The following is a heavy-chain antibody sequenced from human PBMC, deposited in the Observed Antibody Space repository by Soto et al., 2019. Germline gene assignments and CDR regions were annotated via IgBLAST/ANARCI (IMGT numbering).Heavy chain of an antibody. CDR3: ARQKGGTVTTGWFDP. CDR1: GGSISSSSYY. Sequence: SETLSLTCTVSGGSISSSSYYWGWIRQPPGKGLEWIGSIYYSGSTYYNPSLKSRVTISVDTSKNQFSLKLSSVTAADTAVYYCARQKGGTVTTGWFDPWGQGTLVTVSS. CDR2: IYYSGST. D-gene: IGHD4-17*01. V-gene: IGHV4-39*01. J-gene: IGHJ5*02.